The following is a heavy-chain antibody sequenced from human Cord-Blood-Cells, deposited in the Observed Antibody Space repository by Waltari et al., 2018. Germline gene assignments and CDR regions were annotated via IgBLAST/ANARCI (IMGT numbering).Heavy chain of an antibody. CDR2: IYYSAST. Sequence: QLQLQESGPGLVKPSETLSLTCTVSGGSISSSSYYWGWIRQPPGKGLEWIGSIYYSASTYDNTSLRSRVTISVDTSKNTFSLKLSSVDAADTAVYYCARLDGYYLDYWGQGTLVTVSS. CDR3: ARLDGYYLDY. D-gene: IGHD4-17*01. J-gene: IGHJ4*02. CDR1: GGSISSSSYY. V-gene: IGHV4-39*01.